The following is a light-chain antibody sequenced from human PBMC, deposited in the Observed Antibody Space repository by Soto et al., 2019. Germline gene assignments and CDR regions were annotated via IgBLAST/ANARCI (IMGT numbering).Light chain of an antibody. J-gene: IGKJ5*01. CDR2: DAY. CDR1: QSFRGL. CDR3: QQRHMWPIT. Sequence: EVVLTQSPVTLSLSPGERATLSCRASQSFRGLLAWYQQKPGQAPRLLIYDAYNRATGIPPRFSGSGSGTDFTRTISSLETEDSAVYYCQQRHMWPITFGQGTRLEIK. V-gene: IGKV3-11*01.